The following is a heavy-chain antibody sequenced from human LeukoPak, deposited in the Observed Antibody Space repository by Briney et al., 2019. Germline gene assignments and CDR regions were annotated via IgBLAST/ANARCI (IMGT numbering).Heavy chain of an antibody. CDR3: ARQGVGDYFYYYGMDV. Sequence: GESLKISGKGSGYSFTSYWIGWVRQMPGKGLEWMGIIYPGDSDTRYSPSFQGQVTISADKSISTAYLQWSSLKASDTAMYYCARQGVGDYFYYYGMDVWGQGTTVTVSS. CDR1: GYSFTSYW. V-gene: IGHV5-51*01. CDR2: IYPGDSDT. J-gene: IGHJ6*02. D-gene: IGHD4-17*01.